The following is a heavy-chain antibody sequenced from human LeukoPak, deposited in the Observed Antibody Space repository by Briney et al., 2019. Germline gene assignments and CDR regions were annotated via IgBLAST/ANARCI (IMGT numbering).Heavy chain of an antibody. Sequence: PGRSLRLSCAASGFTFSSYGMHWVRQAPGKGLEWVAVISYDGSNKYYADSVKGRFTISRDNSKNTLYLQMNSLRAEDTAVYYCAKEALRYFDWLPAYNWFDPWGQGTLVTVSS. J-gene: IGHJ5*02. D-gene: IGHD3-9*01. CDR3: AKEALRYFDWLPAYNWFDP. CDR1: GFTFSSYG. CDR2: ISYDGSNK. V-gene: IGHV3-30*18.